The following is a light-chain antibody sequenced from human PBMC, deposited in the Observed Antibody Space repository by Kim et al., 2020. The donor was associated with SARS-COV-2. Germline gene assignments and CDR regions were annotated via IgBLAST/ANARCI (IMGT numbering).Light chain of an antibody. J-gene: IGKJ2*01. Sequence: DIQMTQSPSSLSASVGDRVTITCRASQSISSYLNWYQQKPGKAPKLLIYAASSLQSGVPSRFSGSGSGTDFTLTISSLQPEDFATYFSQQSYSTPRTFGQGTNLEI. CDR2: AAS. CDR3: QQSYSTPRT. CDR1: QSISSY. V-gene: IGKV1-39*01.